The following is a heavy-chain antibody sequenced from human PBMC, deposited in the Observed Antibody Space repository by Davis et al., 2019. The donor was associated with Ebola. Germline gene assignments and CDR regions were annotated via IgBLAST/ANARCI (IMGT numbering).Heavy chain of an antibody. CDR3: ARGVSRGSYYLMNY. V-gene: IGHV3-48*04. J-gene: IGHJ4*02. CDR1: GFTFSSYS. CDR2: ITSSSSTI. D-gene: IGHD1-26*01. Sequence: GESLKISCAASGFTFSSYSMNWVRQAPGKGLEWVSYITSSSSTIYYADSVKGRFTISRDNAKNTLYLQMNSLRAEDTAVYYCARGVSRGSYYLMNYWGQGTLVTVSS.